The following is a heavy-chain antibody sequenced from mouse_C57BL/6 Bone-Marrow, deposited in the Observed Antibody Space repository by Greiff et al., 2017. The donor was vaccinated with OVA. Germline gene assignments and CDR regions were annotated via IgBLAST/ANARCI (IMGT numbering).Heavy chain of an antibody. D-gene: IGHD1-1*01. Sequence: QVQLKESGAELVKPGASVKISCKASGYAFSSYWMNWVKQRPGKGLEWIGQIYPGDGDTNYNGKFKGKATLTADKSSSTAYMQLSSLTSEDSAVYFGAREGALSTVWYFDVWGTGTTVTVSS. CDR3: AREGALSTVWYFDV. CDR2: IYPGDGDT. V-gene: IGHV1-80*01. CDR1: GYAFSSYW. J-gene: IGHJ1*03.